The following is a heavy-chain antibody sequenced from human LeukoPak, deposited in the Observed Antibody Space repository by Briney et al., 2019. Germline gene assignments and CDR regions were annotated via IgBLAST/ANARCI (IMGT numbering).Heavy chain of an antibody. J-gene: IGHJ4*02. Sequence: GGSLRLSCAASGFTFSNYEMNWVRQAPGKGLEWVSYISSSGDSIYYTDSVRGRFTISRDNSKNTLYLQMYSLRLEDTAVYYCARVPYTGTERPFDYWGQGTLVTVSS. CDR1: GFTFSNYE. CDR3: ARVPYTGTERPFDY. CDR2: ISSSGDSI. V-gene: IGHV3-48*03. D-gene: IGHD1-26*01.